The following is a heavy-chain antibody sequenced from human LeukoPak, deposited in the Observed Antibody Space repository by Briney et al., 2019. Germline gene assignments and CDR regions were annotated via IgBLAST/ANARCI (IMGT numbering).Heavy chain of an antibody. CDR1: GLTFSNAW. Sequence: PGGSLRLSCATSGLTFSNAWMSWVRQAPGKGLEWVGRIKSKTDGETTDYAAPVKVRFTISRDDSKNTLYLQMNRLKTEDTAVYYCITDPGEWEPIWGQGTMVTVSS. D-gene: IGHD1-26*01. CDR2: IKSKTDGETT. CDR3: ITDPGEWEPI. J-gene: IGHJ3*02. V-gene: IGHV3-15*01.